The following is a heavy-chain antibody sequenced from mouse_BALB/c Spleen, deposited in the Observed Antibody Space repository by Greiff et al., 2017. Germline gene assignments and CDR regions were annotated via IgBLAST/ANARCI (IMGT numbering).Heavy chain of an antibody. CDR2: IDPSDSYT. CDR1: GYTFTSYW. V-gene: IGHV1-69*02. Sequence: QVQLQQPGAELVKPGASVKQSCKASGYTFTSYWMHWVKQRPGQGLEWIGEIDPSDSYTNYNQKFKGKATLTVDKSSSTAYMQLSSLTSEDSAVYYCARITTVVGDYWGQGTSVTVSS. D-gene: IGHD1-1*01. CDR3: ARITTVVGDY. J-gene: IGHJ4*01.